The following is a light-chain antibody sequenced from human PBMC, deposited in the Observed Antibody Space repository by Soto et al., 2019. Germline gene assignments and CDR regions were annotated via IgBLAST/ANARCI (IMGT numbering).Light chain of an antibody. J-gene: IGKJ1*01. CDR1: QSLVSSDGNTF. CDR3: MQGTHWPRT. Sequence: DVVMTQSPLSLPVTLGQPASISCRSSQSLVSSDGNTFLNWFHQRPGQSPRRLIYKVSNRDSGVPDRFSGSGSGTDFTLKMSRVEAEDVGVYYCMQGTHWPRTFGQGTKVEIK. CDR2: KVS. V-gene: IGKV2-30*01.